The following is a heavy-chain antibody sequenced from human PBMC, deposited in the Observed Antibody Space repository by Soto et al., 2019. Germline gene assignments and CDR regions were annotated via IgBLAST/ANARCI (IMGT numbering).Heavy chain of an antibody. CDR3: ARGPPLGY. J-gene: IGHJ4*02. CDR1: GGSIRSGGHS. Sequence: SETLSLTCAVSGGSIRSGGHSWSWIRQPPGKGLECIGYIYHSGSTYYNPSLKSRVTISVDRSKNQFSLKLSSVTAADTAVYYCARGPPLGYWGQGTLVTVSS. V-gene: IGHV4-30-2*01. CDR2: IYHSGST.